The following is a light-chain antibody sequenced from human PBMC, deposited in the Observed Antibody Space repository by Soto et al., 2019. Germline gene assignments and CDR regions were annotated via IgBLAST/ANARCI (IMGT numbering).Light chain of an antibody. J-gene: IGKJ4*01. CDR2: DAS. Sequence: EIVLTQSPATLSLTPEERATLSCRASQSVSNYLAWYQQKPGQAPRHLIYDASNRATGIPARFSGSGSGTDFTLTISSLEPEDVAVYYCQQRSDWPPLTFGGGTKVEIK. CDR3: QQRSDWPPLT. CDR1: QSVSNY. V-gene: IGKV3-11*01.